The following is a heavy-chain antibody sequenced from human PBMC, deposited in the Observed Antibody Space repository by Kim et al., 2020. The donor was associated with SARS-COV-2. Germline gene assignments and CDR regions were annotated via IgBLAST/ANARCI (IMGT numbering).Heavy chain of an antibody. J-gene: IGHJ5*02. Sequence: GGSLRLSCAASGFTVSSNYMSWVRQAPGKGLELVSVIYSGGSTYYADSVKGRFTISRDNSKNTLYLQMNSLRAEDTAVYYCAREVRAGTAMGITFDPWGQGTLVTLSS. V-gene: IGHV3-53*01. CDR1: GFTVSSNY. CDR2: IYSGGST. CDR3: AREVRAGTAMGITFDP. D-gene: IGHD5-18*01.